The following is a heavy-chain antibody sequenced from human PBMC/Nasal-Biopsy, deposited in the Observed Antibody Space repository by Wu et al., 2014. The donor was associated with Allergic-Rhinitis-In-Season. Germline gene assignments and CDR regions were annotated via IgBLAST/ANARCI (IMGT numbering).Heavy chain of an antibody. D-gene: IGHD6-19*01. Sequence: TLSLTCTVSGGSISNFYWSWVRQPPGKGLEWIGYIYYSGTTNYNPSLKSRVTISVDTSKNQFSLNLSSVTAADTAIYFCARHLGTDDSAWHYFHYWGQGTLVTVSS. CDR1: GGSISNFY. V-gene: IGHV4-59*08. J-gene: IGHJ4*02. CDR2: IYYSGTT. CDR3: ARHLGTDDSAWHYFHY.